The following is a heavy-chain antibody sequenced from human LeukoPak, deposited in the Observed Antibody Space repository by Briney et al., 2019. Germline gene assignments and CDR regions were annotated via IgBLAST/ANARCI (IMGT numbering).Heavy chain of an antibody. D-gene: IGHD5-12*01. CDR3: AKDKYGYENLYYFDY. CDR2: ISYDGSNK. V-gene: IGHV3-30*18. J-gene: IGHJ4*02. CDR1: GFTFSSYG. Sequence: GGSLRLSCAASGFTFSSYGMHGVRQAPGKGLEWVAVISYDGSNKYYVDSVKGRFTISRDNSKNTLYLQMNSLRAEDTAVYYCAKDKYGYENLYYFDYWGQGTLVTVSS.